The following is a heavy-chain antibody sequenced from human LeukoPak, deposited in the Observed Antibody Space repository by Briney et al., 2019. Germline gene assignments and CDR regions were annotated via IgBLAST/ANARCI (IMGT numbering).Heavy chain of an antibody. CDR2: IRGKGFSDPP. Sequence: TGGSLRLSCAASGFTFSDSAIHWVRQASGKGLEWVGRIRGKGFSDPPAYAASVKDRFTISRDDSESTAYLQMNSLKAEDTAVYYCTVPQSGGNWFDPWGPGTQVTVSP. V-gene: IGHV3-73*01. D-gene: IGHD3-16*01. CDR3: TVPQSGGNWFDP. CDR1: GFTFSDSA. J-gene: IGHJ5*02.